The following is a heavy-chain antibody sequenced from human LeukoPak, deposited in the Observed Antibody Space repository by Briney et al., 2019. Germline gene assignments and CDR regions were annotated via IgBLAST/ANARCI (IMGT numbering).Heavy chain of an antibody. V-gene: IGHV3-33*01. CDR2: IWYDGSNK. Sequence: GGSLRLSCAASGFTFSSYGMHWVRQAPGKGLEWAAVIWYDGSNKYYADSVKGRFTISRDNSKNTLYLQMNSLRAEDTAVYYCARGAASLSYYDILTGYRNWFDPWGQRTLVTVSS. D-gene: IGHD3-9*01. J-gene: IGHJ5*02. CDR1: GFTFSSYG. CDR3: ARGAASLSYYDILTGYRNWFDP.